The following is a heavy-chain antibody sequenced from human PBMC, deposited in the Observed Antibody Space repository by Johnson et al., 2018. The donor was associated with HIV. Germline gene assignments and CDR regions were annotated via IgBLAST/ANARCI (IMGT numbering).Heavy chain of an antibody. CDR1: GFTFSDAW. V-gene: IGHV3-30*19. CDR2: ISYDGSNK. J-gene: IGHJ3*01. D-gene: IGHD1-26*01. Sequence: QVQLVESGGGVVQPGGSLRLSCAVSGFTFSDAWMSWVRQAPGKGLEWVAVISYDGSNKYYADSVKGRFTISRDNSKNTLYLQMNSLRAEDKAVYYWARDRVGSTAFDVWGQGTLVTVSS. CDR3: ARDRVGSTAFDV.